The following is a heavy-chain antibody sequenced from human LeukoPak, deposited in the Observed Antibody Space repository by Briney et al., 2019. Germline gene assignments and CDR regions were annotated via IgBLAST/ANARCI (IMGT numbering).Heavy chain of an antibody. Sequence: GGSLRLSCAASGFTFSSYAMTWVRQAPGKGLEWVSGISGSGDSTYYADSVKDRFTISRDNAKNSLYLQMDSLRAEDTAVYYCARIYYYGSGSGEYWGQGTLVTVSS. D-gene: IGHD3-10*01. CDR1: GFTFSSYA. J-gene: IGHJ4*02. V-gene: IGHV3-23*01. CDR2: ISGSGDST. CDR3: ARIYYYGSGSGEY.